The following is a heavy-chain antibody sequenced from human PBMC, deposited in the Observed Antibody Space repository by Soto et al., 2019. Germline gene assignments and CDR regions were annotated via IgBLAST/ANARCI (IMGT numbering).Heavy chain of an antibody. CDR2: IIPIVGTA. V-gene: IGHV1-69*01. CDR3: ASLIFGGVNAFDI. CDR1: GGTFSSYA. Sequence: QVQLVQSGAEVKKPGSSVKVSCKASGGTFSSYAISWVRQAPGQGLEGKGGIIPIVGTANYAQKFQGRGTITADESTSTAYMELSSLRSEDTAVYYCASLIFGGVNAFDIWGKGTMVTVAS. J-gene: IGHJ3*02. D-gene: IGHD3-3*01.